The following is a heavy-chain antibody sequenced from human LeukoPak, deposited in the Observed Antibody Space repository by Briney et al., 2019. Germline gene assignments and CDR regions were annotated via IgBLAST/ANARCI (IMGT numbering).Heavy chain of an antibody. CDR3: ARGGGGSYYFDY. Sequence: SETLSLTCAVFGGSFGGYYWSWIRQPPGKGLEWIGEINHSGSTNYNPSLKSRVTISIDTSKNQFSLQMSSESAADTAVYYCARGGGGSYYFDYWGQGTLVTVSS. V-gene: IGHV4-34*01. CDR2: INHSGST. D-gene: IGHD1-26*01. J-gene: IGHJ4*02. CDR1: GGSFGGYY.